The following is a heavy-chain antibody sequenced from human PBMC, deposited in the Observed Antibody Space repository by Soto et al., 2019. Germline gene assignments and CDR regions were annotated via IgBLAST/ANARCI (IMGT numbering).Heavy chain of an antibody. CDR1: GGSIRPRK. Sequence: SETLSLTCTVSGGSIRPRKWSWIRQSPTTGLEWIAYISYDGSSNDNPSLRSRLSISIDTSRNQVSLQLTSVTAADTAVYYCARGLSTHIAVAGMGYFDSWGQGTLVTVSS. CDR3: ARGLSTHIAVAGMGYFDS. D-gene: IGHD6-19*01. V-gene: IGHV4-59*12. CDR2: ISYDGSS. J-gene: IGHJ4*02.